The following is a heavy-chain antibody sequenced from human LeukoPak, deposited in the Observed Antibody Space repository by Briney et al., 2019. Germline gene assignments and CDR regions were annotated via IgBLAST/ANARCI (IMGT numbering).Heavy chain of an antibody. J-gene: IGHJ4*02. CDR2: ISGDGKDR. CDR1: GFTFSSYG. D-gene: IGHD4-23*01. V-gene: IGHV3-23*01. CDR3: ARELVRWGGYFDY. Sequence: GGSLRLSCAASGFTFSSYGMSWVRQAPGKGLQWVSAISGDGKDRDYPDSVKGRFTISRDNSKNTLYLQMDSLRAEDTAVYYCARELVRWGGYFDYWGQGTLVTVSS.